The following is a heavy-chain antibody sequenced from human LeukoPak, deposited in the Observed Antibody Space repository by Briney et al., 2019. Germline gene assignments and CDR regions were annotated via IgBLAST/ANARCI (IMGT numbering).Heavy chain of an antibody. CDR3: ARGAFWSGYNSDY. Sequence: PGGSLRLSCAASGFTFSSYAMTWVRQAPGKGLEWVAVIWYDGSNKYYADSVKGRFTISRDNAKNSLYLQMNSLRAEDTAVYYCARGAFWSGYNSDYWGQGTLVTVSS. V-gene: IGHV3-33*08. D-gene: IGHD3-3*01. CDR1: GFTFSSYA. CDR2: IWYDGSNK. J-gene: IGHJ4*02.